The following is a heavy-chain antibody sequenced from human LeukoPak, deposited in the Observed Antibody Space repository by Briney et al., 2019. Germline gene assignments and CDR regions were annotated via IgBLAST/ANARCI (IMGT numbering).Heavy chain of an antibody. CDR3: ARSYCTNGVCYTGHFDY. Sequence: ASVKVSCKASGYTFTSYDINWVQQATGQGLEWMGWMNPNSGNTGYAQKFQGRVTMTRNTSISTAYMELSSLRSEDTAVYYCARSYCTNGVCYTGHFDYWGQGTLVTVSS. V-gene: IGHV1-8*01. J-gene: IGHJ4*02. CDR2: MNPNSGNT. D-gene: IGHD2-8*01. CDR1: GYTFTSYD.